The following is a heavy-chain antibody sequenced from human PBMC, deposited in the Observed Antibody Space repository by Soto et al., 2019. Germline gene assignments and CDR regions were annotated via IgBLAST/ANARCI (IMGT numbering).Heavy chain of an antibody. V-gene: IGHV3-30-3*01. CDR2: ISYDGSNK. CDR3: AREWSGAGTTPYFDY. D-gene: IGHD1-7*01. J-gene: IGHJ4*02. Sequence: QVQLVESGGGVVQPGRSLRLSCAASGFTFSSYAMHWVRQAPGKGLEWVAVISYDGSNKYYADSVKGRFTISRDNSKXPLYLQMNSLRAEETAVYYCAREWSGAGTTPYFDYWGQGTLVTVSS. CDR1: GFTFSSYA.